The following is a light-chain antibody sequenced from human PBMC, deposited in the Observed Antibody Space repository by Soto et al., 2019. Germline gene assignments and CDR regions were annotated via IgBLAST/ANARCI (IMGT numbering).Light chain of an antibody. CDR3: QQYNNWPPWT. CDR2: GAS. V-gene: IGKV3-15*01. CDR1: QSVSGN. J-gene: IGKJ1*01. Sequence: EIVLTQSPATLSLSPGETATLSCRASQSVSGNLAWYQQKPGQAPRLLIYGASTRATGIPARFSGSGSGTEFTLTISSLQSEDFAVYYCQQYNNWPPWTFGQGTKVDI.